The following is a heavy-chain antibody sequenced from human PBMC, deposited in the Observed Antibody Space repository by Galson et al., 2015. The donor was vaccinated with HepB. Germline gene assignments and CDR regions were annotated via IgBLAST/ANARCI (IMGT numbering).Heavy chain of an antibody. Sequence: SVKVSCKASGYIFTYYGNSWVRQAPGQGLEWMGWISVYNGNTNYAPKFQGRVTMTTDTSTSTAYMELRSLRSDDTAVYYCARDPYYDSSGYPLATNWFDPWGQGTLVTVAS. CDR3: ARDPYYDSSGYPLATNWFDP. CDR1: GYIFTYYG. CDR2: ISVYNGNT. D-gene: IGHD3-22*01. V-gene: IGHV1-18*04. J-gene: IGHJ5*02.